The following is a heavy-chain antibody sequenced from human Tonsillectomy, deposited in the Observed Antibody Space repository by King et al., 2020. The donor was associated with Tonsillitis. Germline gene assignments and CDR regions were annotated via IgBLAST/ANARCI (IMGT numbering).Heavy chain of an antibody. CDR3: ARHPWWWSERRSVWFAP. CDR1: GAAISGGNYY. Sequence: QLQESGPGLVKPSETLSLSCSVSGAAISGGNYYWGWIRQSPGQGLEWIGSIYYIGTTYYNPSLKSRVTISVDTSKNRFSLKVTSVTAADTAVYYCARHPWWWSERRSVWFAPWGQGTLVTVSS. V-gene: IGHV4-39*07. D-gene: IGHD2-15*01. CDR2: IYYIGTT. J-gene: IGHJ5*02.